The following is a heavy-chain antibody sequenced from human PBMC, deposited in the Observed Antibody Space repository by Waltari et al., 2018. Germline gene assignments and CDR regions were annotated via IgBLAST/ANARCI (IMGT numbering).Heavy chain of an antibody. CDR1: GFTLTSNA. CDR3: AKDRADTTEGKIDY. Sequence: EVQLLESGGGLVQPGESLRLSCAASGFTLTSNAMTWVRQAAGRGLEWVSVIGASGGYTFYADSVKGRFTISRDTSKNMLFLQMNNLRAEDTAVYYCAKDRADTTEGKIDYWGQGTLVTVSS. CDR2: IGASGGYT. V-gene: IGHV3-23*01. J-gene: IGHJ4*02. D-gene: IGHD1-1*01.